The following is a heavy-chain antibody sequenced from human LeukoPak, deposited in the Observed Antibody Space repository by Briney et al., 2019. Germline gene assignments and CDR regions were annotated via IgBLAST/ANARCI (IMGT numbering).Heavy chain of an antibody. V-gene: IGHV3-30-3*01. CDR3: ARESAMLVVDY. Sequence: GGSLRLSCAASGSTFSSYAMHWVRQAPGKGLEWVAVISYDGSNKYYADSVKGRFTISRDNSKNTLYPQMNSLRAEDTAVYYCARESAMLVVDYWGQGTLVTVSS. D-gene: IGHD2-21*01. J-gene: IGHJ4*02. CDR2: ISYDGSNK. CDR1: GSTFSSYA.